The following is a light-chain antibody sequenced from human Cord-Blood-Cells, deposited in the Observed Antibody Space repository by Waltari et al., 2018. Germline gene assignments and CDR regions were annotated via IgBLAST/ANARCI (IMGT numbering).Light chain of an antibody. Sequence: EIVLTQSPATLSLSPGERATLSCRASQSVSSYLAWYQQKPDQAPRLLIYDASNRATGIPARFSGSGSGTDFTLTISSLEPEDFAVYYCQQRSNWPRGTFGQGTRLEIK. V-gene: IGKV3-11*01. CDR3: QQRSNWPRGT. CDR1: QSVSSY. CDR2: DAS. J-gene: IGKJ5*01.